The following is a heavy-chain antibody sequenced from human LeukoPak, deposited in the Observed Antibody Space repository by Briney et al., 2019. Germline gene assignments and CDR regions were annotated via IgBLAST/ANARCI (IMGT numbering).Heavy chain of an antibody. CDR1: GGSFSGYY. J-gene: IGHJ4*02. CDR2: INHGGST. Sequence: SETLSLTCVVYGGSFSGYYWSWIRQPPGKGLEWIGEINHGGSTNYNPSLKSRLTISVDTSKNQFSLKLSSVTAADTAVYYCAREGVYYDILAAYYRPYYFDFWGQGTLVTVYS. V-gene: IGHV4-34*01. CDR3: AREGVYYDILAAYYRPYYFDF. D-gene: IGHD3-9*01.